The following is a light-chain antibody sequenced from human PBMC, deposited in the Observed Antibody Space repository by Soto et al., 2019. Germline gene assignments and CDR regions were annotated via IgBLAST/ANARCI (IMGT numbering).Light chain of an antibody. CDR2: GAS. V-gene: IGKV1-9*01. J-gene: IGKJ3*01. CDR3: QQHQRSPLT. Sequence: QLTQSPSSLSASVGDRVTITCRASQDISRYLAWYQQRAGKAPKLLIYGASTLQSGVPSRFIGSGSGTEFTLTISSLQPEDFATYHCQQHQRSPLTFGRGTRVDV. CDR1: QDISRY.